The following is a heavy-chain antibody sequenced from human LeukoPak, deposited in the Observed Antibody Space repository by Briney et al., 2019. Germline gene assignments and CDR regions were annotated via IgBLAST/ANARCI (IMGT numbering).Heavy chain of an antibody. J-gene: IGHJ3*01. CDR3: ARDLVNWDAGA. Sequence: ASVTVSCKASGYTFTSYYMHWVRQAPGQGLEWMGIINPSGGSTSYAQKFQGRVTMTRDMSTSTVYMELSSLRSEDTAVYYCARDLVNWDAGAWGQGTMVTVSS. CDR2: INPSGGST. D-gene: IGHD3-22*01. V-gene: IGHV1-46*01. CDR1: GYTFTSYY.